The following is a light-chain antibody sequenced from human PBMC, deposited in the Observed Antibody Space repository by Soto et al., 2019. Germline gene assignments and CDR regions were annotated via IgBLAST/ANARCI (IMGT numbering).Light chain of an antibody. J-gene: IGKJ3*01. Sequence: IPMTQSPSSLSASVGDRVTITCQASQDIYNYLNWYQQKPGKAPQVLIYDASNLETGVPSRFSGSRSGTTFTFTISSLQPEDFATYYCQQFDNLPFTFGPGTKVDIK. CDR3: QQFDNLPFT. V-gene: IGKV1-33*01. CDR1: QDIYNY. CDR2: DAS.